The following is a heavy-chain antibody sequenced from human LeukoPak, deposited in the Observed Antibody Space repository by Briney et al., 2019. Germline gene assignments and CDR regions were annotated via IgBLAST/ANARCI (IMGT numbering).Heavy chain of an antibody. D-gene: IGHD3-3*01. Sequence: SETLSHTCTVSGGTISSSSYYWGWIRQPPGKGREWIGRIYYSGTTYYNPSLKSRVTISVDTSKNQFSLKLSSVTAADTAVYYCAVGSYYDFWSGAVRWFDPWGQGTLVTVSS. V-gene: IGHV4-39*01. J-gene: IGHJ5*02. CDR2: IYYSGTT. CDR3: AVGSYYDFWSGAVRWFDP. CDR1: GGTISSSSYY.